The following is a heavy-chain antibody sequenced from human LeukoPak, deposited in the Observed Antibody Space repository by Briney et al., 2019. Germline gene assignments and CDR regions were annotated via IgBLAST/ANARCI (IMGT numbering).Heavy chain of an antibody. CDR1: GFTFSSYA. CDR2: ISYDGSNK. CDR3: ARDRSLYYYYGMDV. V-gene: IGHV3-30*04. D-gene: IGHD3-10*01. J-gene: IGHJ6*02. Sequence: GGSLRLSCAASGFTFSSYAMHWVRQAPGKGLEWVAVISYDGSNKYYADSVRGRFTISRDNSENTPYLQMNSLRTEDTAVHYCARDRSLYYYYGMDVWGQGTTVTVSS.